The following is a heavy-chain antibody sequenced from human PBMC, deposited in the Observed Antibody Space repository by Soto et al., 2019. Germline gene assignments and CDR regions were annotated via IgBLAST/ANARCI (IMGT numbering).Heavy chain of an antibody. D-gene: IGHD4-17*01. V-gene: IGHV1-69*13. CDR3: ARANYGDYEAHYYYGMDV. CDR2: IIPIFGTA. J-gene: IGHJ6*02. CDR1: GGTFSSYA. Sequence: SVKVSCKASGGTFSSYAISWVRQAPGQGLEWMGGIIPIFGTANYAQKFQGRVTITADESTSTAYMELSSLRSEDTAVYYCARANYGDYEAHYYYGMDVWGQGTTVTVSS.